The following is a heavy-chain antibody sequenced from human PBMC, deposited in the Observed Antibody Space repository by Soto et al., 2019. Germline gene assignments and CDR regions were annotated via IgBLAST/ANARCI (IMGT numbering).Heavy chain of an antibody. CDR1: GGSISSGGYY. J-gene: IGHJ3*02. V-gene: IGHV4-31*03. CDR3: ERRWFGTEGAFDI. CDR2: IYYSGST. Sequence: SETLSLTCTVSGGSISSGGYYWSWIRQHPGKGLECIGYIYYSGSTYYNPSLKSRVTISVDTSKNQFSLKLTSLTAADTAVYYCERRWFGTEGAFDIWGQGTMVTVS. D-gene: IGHD3-10*01.